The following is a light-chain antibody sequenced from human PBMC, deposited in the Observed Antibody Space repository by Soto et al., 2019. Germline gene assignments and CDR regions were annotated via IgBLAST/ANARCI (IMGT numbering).Light chain of an antibody. CDR2: GAS. V-gene: IGKV3-20*01. CDR1: QSVSSN. J-gene: IGKJ1*01. Sequence: EIVLTQSPATLSVSPGERATLSCRASQSVSSNLAWYQQKPGQAPSLLIYGASSRATGIPDRFSGRGSGTDFTLTISRLEPEDFALYYCQQYGDSPFTFGQGTKVDIK. CDR3: QQYGDSPFT.